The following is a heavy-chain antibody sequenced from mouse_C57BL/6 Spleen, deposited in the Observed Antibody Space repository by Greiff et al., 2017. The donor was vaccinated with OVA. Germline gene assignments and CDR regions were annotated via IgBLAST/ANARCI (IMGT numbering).Heavy chain of an antibody. CDR2: ISDGGSYT. V-gene: IGHV5-4*03. CDR1: GFTFSSYA. Sequence: EVKVVESGGGLVKPGGSLKLSCAASGFTFSSYAMSWVRQTPEKRLEWVATISDGGSYTYYPDNVKGRFTISRDNAKNNLYLQMSHLKSEDTAMYYCARGVRYFDVWGTGTTVTVSS. J-gene: IGHJ1*03. CDR3: ARGVRYFDV.